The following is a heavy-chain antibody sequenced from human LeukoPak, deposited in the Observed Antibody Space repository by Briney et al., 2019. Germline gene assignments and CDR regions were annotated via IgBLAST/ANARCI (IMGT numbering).Heavy chain of an antibody. Sequence: SETLSLTCAVSGGSIGSSNWWSWVRQPPGKGLEWIGEIYYSGDTNYNPSLKSRVTISIDKSKNQFSLRLSSVTAADTAVYYCAREVRFSMVRGEIDCWGQGTLVTVSS. J-gene: IGHJ4*02. CDR1: GGSIGSSNW. D-gene: IGHD3-10*01. V-gene: IGHV4-4*02. CDR2: IYYSGDT. CDR3: AREVRFSMVRGEIDC.